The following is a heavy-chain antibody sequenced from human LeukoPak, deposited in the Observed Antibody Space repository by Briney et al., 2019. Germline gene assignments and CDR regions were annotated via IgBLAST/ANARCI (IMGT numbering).Heavy chain of an antibody. V-gene: IGHV4-34*01. CDR2: INHSGST. Sequence: SETLSLTCAVYGGSFSGCYWSWIRQPPGRGLEWIGEINHSGSTNYNPSLKSRVTISVDTSKNQFSLKLSSVTAADTAVYYCARGDSGYDNFDYWGQGTLVTVSS. CDR3: ARGDSGYDNFDY. D-gene: IGHD5-12*01. J-gene: IGHJ4*02. CDR1: GGSFSGCY.